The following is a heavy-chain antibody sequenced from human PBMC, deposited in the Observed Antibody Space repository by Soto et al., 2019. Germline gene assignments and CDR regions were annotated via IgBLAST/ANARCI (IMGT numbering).Heavy chain of an antibody. D-gene: IGHD3-10*01. CDR3: AKVKTRLMGPLEYYFAY. CDR2: ISGSGGST. Sequence: EVQLLESGGGLVQPGGSLRLSCAASGFTFSSYAMSWVRQAPGKGLEWVSAISGSGGSTYYADSVKGRFTISRDNSKNTLYLQMNSLRAEDTAVYYCAKVKTRLMGPLEYYFAYWGQGTLATVSS. V-gene: IGHV3-23*01. J-gene: IGHJ4*02. CDR1: GFTFSSYA.